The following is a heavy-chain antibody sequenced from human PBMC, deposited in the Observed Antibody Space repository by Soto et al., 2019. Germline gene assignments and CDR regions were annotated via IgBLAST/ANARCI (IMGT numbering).Heavy chain of an antibody. J-gene: IGHJ6*02. V-gene: IGHV3-23*01. CDR1: GFTFSSYA. D-gene: IGHD3-10*01. Sequence: QSGWSLRLSCAASGFTFSSYAMSWVRQAPGKGLEWVSAISGSGGSTYYADSVKGRFTISRDNSKNTLYLQMNSLRAEDTAVYYCAKPRLWGYYYGMDVWGQGTTVTVS. CDR3: AKPRLWGYYYGMDV. CDR2: ISGSGGST.